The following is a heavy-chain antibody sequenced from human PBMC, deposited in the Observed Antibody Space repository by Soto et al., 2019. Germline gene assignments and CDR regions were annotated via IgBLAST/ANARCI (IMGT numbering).Heavy chain of an antibody. D-gene: IGHD5-18*01. J-gene: IGHJ4*02. CDR2: ISSSSSYI. CDR3: ARDQPGYSYCYGLGY. CDR1: GFTFSSYS. Sequence: EVQLVESGGGLVKPGGSLRLSCAASGFTFSSYSMNWVRQAPGKGLEWVSSISSSSSYIYYADSVKGRFTISRDNAKNSLSLQMNSLRAEDTAVYYCARDQPGYSYCYGLGYWGQGTLVTVSS. V-gene: IGHV3-21*01.